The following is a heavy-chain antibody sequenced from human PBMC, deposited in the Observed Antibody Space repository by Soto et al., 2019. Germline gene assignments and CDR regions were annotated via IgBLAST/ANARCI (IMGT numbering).Heavy chain of an antibody. D-gene: IGHD3-10*01. V-gene: IGHV1-2*04. CDR3: ARESPITMVRENYYGMDV. CDR1: GYTFTGYY. Sequence: GASVKVSCKASGYTFTGYYMHWVRQAPGQGLEWMGWINPNSGGTNYAQKLQGWVTMTGDTPFSTFYLELSRLISDDTAFFYFARESPITMVRENYYGMDVWGQGTTVTVSS. CDR2: INPNSGGT. J-gene: IGHJ6*02.